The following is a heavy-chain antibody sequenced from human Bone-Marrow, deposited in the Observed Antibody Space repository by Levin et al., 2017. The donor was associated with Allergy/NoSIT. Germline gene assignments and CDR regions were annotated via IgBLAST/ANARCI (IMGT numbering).Heavy chain of an antibody. V-gene: IGHV3-30*04. CDR1: GFTFSSYP. Sequence: GGSLRLSCAASGFTFSSYPMHWVRQAPGKGLEWVTVISYDGRDKHYADSVKGRFTISRDNSKNTLYLQMNSLRTEDTAVYYCARDSKIAAADYYFDNWGQGTLVTVSS. D-gene: IGHD6-25*01. CDR3: ARDSKIAAADYYFDN. CDR2: ISYDGRDK. J-gene: IGHJ4*02.